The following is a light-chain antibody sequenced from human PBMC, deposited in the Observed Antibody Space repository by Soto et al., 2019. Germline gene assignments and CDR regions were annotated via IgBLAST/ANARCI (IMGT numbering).Light chain of an antibody. J-gene: IGLJ1*01. Sequence: QSALTQPRSVSGSPGQSVTISCTGTSNDVGGYNYVSWYQQYPGKAPKLMIFDVNKRPSGVPDRFSGSKSGNTASLTISGLQADDEADYYCCSYAPSGVFGTRTKVTVL. CDR2: DVN. CDR1: SNDVGGYNY. V-gene: IGLV2-11*01. CDR3: CSYAPSGV.